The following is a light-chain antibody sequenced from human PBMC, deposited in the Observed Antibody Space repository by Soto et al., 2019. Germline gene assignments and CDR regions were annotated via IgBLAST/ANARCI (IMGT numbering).Light chain of an antibody. Sequence: DIQMTQSPSSLSAFVGDRVTITCQASQGISNHLNWYRQKPGKAPKLLIYDASNLEIGVPSRFSGSGSGTSFTFTISSLQPEDVATYYCQQYDNLPPLFSFGPGTKVDIK. V-gene: IGKV1-33*01. CDR3: QQYDNLPPLFS. J-gene: IGKJ3*01. CDR2: DAS. CDR1: QGISNH.